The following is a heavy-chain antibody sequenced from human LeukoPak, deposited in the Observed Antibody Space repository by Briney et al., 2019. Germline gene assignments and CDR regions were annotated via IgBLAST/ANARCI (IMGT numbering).Heavy chain of an antibody. CDR1: GGSFSGYY. V-gene: IGHV4-34*01. CDR3: ARARLKRAVAGRSYYFDY. CDR2: INHSGST. D-gene: IGHD6-19*01. J-gene: IGHJ4*02. Sequence: SETLSLTCAVYGGSFSGYYWSWIRQPPGKGLEWIGEINHSGSTNYNPSLKSRVTISVDTSKNQFSPKLSSVTAADTAVYYCARARLKRAVAGRSYYFDYWGQGTLVTVSS.